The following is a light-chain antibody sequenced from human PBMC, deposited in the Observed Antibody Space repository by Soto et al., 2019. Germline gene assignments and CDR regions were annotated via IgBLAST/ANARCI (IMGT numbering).Light chain of an antibody. CDR3: QQYNNWPPWT. Sequence: EIVMTQSPATLGVSPGERATLSGRASQSVSSSVAWYQQKPGQAPRLLIYGASTRATGIPARFSGSGSGTEFTLTISSLQSEDFAVYYCQQYNNWPPWTFGQGTKVDIK. J-gene: IGKJ1*01. V-gene: IGKV3-15*01. CDR2: GAS. CDR1: QSVSSS.